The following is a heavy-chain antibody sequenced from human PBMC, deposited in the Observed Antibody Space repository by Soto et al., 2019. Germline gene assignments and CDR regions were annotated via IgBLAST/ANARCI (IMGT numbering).Heavy chain of an antibody. D-gene: IGHD2-8*02. CDR2: IYYSGST. CDR3: AHSQPRGVLVALDY. J-gene: IGHJ4*02. Sequence: QVQLQESGPGLLKPSQTLSLTCTVSGGSISSGGYYWSWIRPHPGQGREWIGYIYYSGSTYYNPSLKSRVTLSVDTSTNQFSLKLSSVTVADTAVYYCAHSQPRGVLVALDYWGQVTLVTVSS. CDR1: GGSISSGGYY. V-gene: IGHV4-31*03.